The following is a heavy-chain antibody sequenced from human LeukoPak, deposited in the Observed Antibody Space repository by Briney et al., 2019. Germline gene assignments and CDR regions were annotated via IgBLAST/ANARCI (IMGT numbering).Heavy chain of an antibody. V-gene: IGHV4-59*01. Sequence: TSETLSLTCTVSGGSISSYYWSWIRQPPGKGLEWIGYIYYSGSTNYNPSLKSRVTISVDTSKNQFSLKLSSVTAADTAVYYCARVTSYYDFWSGGWFDPWGQGTLVTVSS. CDR1: GGSISSYY. D-gene: IGHD3-3*01. J-gene: IGHJ5*02. CDR3: ARVTSYYDFWSGGWFDP. CDR2: IYYSGST.